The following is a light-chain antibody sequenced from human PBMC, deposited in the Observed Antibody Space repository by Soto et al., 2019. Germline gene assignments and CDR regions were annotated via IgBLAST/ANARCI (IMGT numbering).Light chain of an antibody. Sequence: EIALTQSPVTLSLSPGERATRACRASQSVSSRDFAWYQQKPGQAPRLLIYAASSRAAGIPDRFSGSGSGTDFSLTISRLEPEDFAVYYCHQYASSRTFGPGTKVE. V-gene: IGKV3-20*01. CDR1: QSVSSRD. CDR2: AAS. CDR3: HQYASSRT. J-gene: IGKJ1*01.